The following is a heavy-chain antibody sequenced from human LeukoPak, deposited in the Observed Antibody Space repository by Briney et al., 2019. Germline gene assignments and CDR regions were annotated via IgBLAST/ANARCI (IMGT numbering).Heavy chain of an antibody. J-gene: IGHJ4*02. Sequence: PSETLSLTCTVSGGSISSGSYYWSWIRQPAGKGLEWIGRIYTSGSTNYNPSLKSRVTISVDTSKNQFSLKLSSVTAADTAVYYCARGRSRIRYFDYWGQGTLVTVSS. V-gene: IGHV4-61*02. CDR2: IYTSGST. CDR3: ARGRSRIRYFDY. CDR1: GGSISSGSYY.